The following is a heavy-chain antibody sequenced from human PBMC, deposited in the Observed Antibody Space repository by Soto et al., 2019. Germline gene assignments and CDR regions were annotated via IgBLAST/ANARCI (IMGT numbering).Heavy chain of an antibody. J-gene: IGHJ6*03. D-gene: IGHD1-1*01. Sequence: SQTLSLTCAISGDSVSSNSAGWNWIRQTPSRGLEWLGRTYYRSKWYFNYAVSVGSRITINPDTSKNQFSLQLSSVTPDDTAVYYCARGSWDDVSGHYYMDVWGKGTTVTVPS. CDR3: ARGSWDDVSGHYYMDV. V-gene: IGHV6-1*01. CDR2: TYYRSKWYF. CDR1: GDSVSSNSAG.